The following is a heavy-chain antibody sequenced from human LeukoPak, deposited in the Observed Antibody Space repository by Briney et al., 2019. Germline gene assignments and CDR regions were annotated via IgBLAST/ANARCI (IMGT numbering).Heavy chain of an antibody. CDR2: IIPIFGTA. Sequence: SVKVSCKASGGTFSSYAISWVRQAPGQGLEWMGGIIPIFGTANYAQKFQGRVAITTDESTSTAYMELSSLRSEDTAVYYCARDSSGYHLSLGGWGQGTLVTVSS. J-gene: IGHJ4*02. V-gene: IGHV1-69*05. D-gene: IGHD3-22*01. CDR1: GGTFSSYA. CDR3: ARDSSGYHLSLGG.